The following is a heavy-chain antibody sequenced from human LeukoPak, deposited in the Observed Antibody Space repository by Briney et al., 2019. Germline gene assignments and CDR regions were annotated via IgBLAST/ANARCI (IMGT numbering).Heavy chain of an antibody. CDR1: GFTFSSYA. D-gene: IGHD2-15*01. V-gene: IGHV3-23*01. CDR2: ISGSGGST. Sequence: PGGSLRLSCAASGFTFSSYAMSWVRQAPGKGLEWVSAISGSGGSTYYADSVKGRFTISRDNSKNTLYLQMNSLRAEDTAVYYCARDGPGYCSGGSCPLDYWGQGTLVTVSS. J-gene: IGHJ4*02. CDR3: ARDGPGYCSGGSCPLDY.